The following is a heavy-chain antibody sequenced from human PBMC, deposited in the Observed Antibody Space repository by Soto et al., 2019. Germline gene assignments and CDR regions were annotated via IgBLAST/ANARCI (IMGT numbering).Heavy chain of an antibody. CDR1: GFTFSSYD. V-gene: IGHV3-13*01. J-gene: IGHJ6*02. D-gene: IGHD3-3*01. CDR3: ARTSDYDFWSGEHYGMDV. CDR2: IGTAGDT. Sequence: EVQLVESGGGLVQPGGSLRLSCAASGFTFSSYDMHWVRQATGNGLEWVSAIGTAGDTYYPGSVKGRFTISRENAKNSLYLQMNSLRAEDTAVYYCARTSDYDFWSGEHYGMDVWGQGTTVTVSS.